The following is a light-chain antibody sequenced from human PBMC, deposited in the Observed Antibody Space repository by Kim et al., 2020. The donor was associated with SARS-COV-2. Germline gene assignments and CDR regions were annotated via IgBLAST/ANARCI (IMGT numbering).Light chain of an antibody. Sequence: EIVLTQSPATLSVSPGERVTLTCRASRSVSSNLAWYQQRPGQAPRLLMHGTSTRATGIPARFSGSGSGTEFTLTISSLQSEDFAVYYCQQYDAWPPWTFGQGTKVDIK. CDR2: GTS. J-gene: IGKJ1*01. CDR1: RSVSSN. V-gene: IGKV3-15*01. CDR3: QQYDAWPPWT.